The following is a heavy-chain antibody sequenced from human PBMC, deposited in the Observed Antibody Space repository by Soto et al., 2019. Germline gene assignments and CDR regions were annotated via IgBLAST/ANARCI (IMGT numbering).Heavy chain of an antibody. CDR2: IKNRGGSYAT. V-gene: IGHV3-72*01. J-gene: IGHJ4*02. D-gene: IGHD2-2*01. Sequence: EVQLVGSGGGLVQPGGSLRLSCVASGFSLSNHWLDWVRQAPGKGLEWVGLIKNRGGSYATQYAASVRGRFTISRDDSRISLYLQMTTLKTEDTAVYYCVDCGSTALHCWGQGIPVTVSS. CDR1: GFSLSNHW. CDR3: VDCGSTALHC.